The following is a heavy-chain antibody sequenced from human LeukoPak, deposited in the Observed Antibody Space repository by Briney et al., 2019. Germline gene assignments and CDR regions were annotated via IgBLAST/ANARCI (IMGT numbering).Heavy chain of an antibody. Sequence: SQTLSLTFAISGDSVSSNSVGWHWIRQPPSRGLEWLGRTYYRSKWYNDYAVSVKSRITINPDTSKNQFSLQLNSVTPEDTAVYYCARSFNWGWDYWGQGALVTVSS. V-gene: IGHV6-1*01. J-gene: IGHJ4*02. CDR1: GDSVSSNSVG. CDR2: TYYRSKWYN. D-gene: IGHD7-27*01. CDR3: ARSFNWGWDY.